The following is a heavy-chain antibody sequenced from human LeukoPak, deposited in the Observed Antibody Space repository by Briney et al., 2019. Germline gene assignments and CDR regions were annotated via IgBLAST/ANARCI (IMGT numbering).Heavy chain of an antibody. J-gene: IGHJ4*02. V-gene: IGHV4-39*07. CDR2: IYYSGST. CDR1: VGSISSSSYY. D-gene: IGHD5-18*01. CDR3: ARGAGATANDY. Sequence: PSETLSLTCTVSVGSISSSSYYWGWIRQPPGKGLEWIGSIYYSGSTYYNPSLESPVTISVDTSKNQVSLKLSSVTAADTAVYYCARGAGATANDYWGQGTLVTVSS.